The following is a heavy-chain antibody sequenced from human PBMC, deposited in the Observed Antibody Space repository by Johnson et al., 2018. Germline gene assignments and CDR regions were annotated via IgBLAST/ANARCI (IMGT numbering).Heavy chain of an antibody. Sequence: VQLVESGGGVVQPGRSLRLSCAASGFTFSSYAMHWVHQAPGKGLEWVAVISYDGSNKYYAESVKGRFTISRDNSKNTLYLQMNSLRAEDTAVYYCARDVEMATIGDAFDIWGQGTMVTVSS. J-gene: IGHJ3*02. CDR1: GFTFSSYA. V-gene: IGHV3-30-3*01. CDR2: ISYDGSNK. D-gene: IGHD5-24*01. CDR3: ARDVEMATIGDAFDI.